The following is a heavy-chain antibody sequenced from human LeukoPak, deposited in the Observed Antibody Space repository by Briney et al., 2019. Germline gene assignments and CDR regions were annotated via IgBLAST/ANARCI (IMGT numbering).Heavy chain of an antibody. CDR1: GFIFSSEA. CDR2: ISPGGGTT. Sequence: PGGSLRLSCAASGFIFSSEAMSWVRQSPARGLEWVASISPGGGTTYYADYVKGRFTISRDNSKNSLFVQMSSLRAEDTAVYYCAKGLPTSIFGVYGEFDYWGQGALVTVSS. D-gene: IGHD3-3*01. V-gene: IGHV3-23*01. J-gene: IGHJ4*02. CDR3: AKGLPTSIFGVYGEFDY.